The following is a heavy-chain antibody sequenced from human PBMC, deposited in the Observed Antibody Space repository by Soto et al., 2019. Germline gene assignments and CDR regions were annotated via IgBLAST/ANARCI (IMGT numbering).Heavy chain of an antibody. Sequence: QVHLVQSGAEVKRPGASVKVSCKGSGYTFTTYGITWVRQAPGQGLEWVGWISAHTGNTNYAQKLQGRVTVTRDPSTLTAYIDVRRLRSYYTAVYYCARGRCGDYWGQGALVTVSS. V-gene: IGHV1-18*01. CDR1: GYTFTTYG. J-gene: IGHJ4*02. CDR2: ISAHTGNT. CDR3: ARGRCGDY.